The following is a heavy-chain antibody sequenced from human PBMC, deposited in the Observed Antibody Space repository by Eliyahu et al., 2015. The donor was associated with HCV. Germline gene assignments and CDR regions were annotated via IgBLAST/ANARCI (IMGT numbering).Heavy chain of an antibody. D-gene: IGHD2-15*01. J-gene: IGHJ2*01. CDR1: GFXFDEYA. Sequence: EAQLVESGGGLVQPGRSLRLSXAAXGFXFDEYAIHWVRQAPGKGLEWVSGITWNSNYLNYADSVKGRFTISRDNAKNSVYLHMNSLRREDTALYYCAKDYVRRGGPYSGNWYFDLWGRGTLVTVSS. CDR3: AKDYVRRGGPYSGNWYFDL. V-gene: IGHV3-9*01. CDR2: ITWNSNYL.